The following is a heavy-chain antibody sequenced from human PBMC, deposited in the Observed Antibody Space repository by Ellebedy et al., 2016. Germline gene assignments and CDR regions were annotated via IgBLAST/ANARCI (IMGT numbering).Heavy chain of an antibody. V-gene: IGHV1-18*01. J-gene: IGHJ6*02. D-gene: IGHD2-15*01. CDR1: GGTFSTYV. CDR2: ISAYNGNT. Sequence: ASVKVSCKASGGTFSTYVISWVRQAPGQGLEWMGWISAYNGNTNYAQKLQGRVTMTTDTSTSTAYMELRSLRSDDTAVYYCARDGGYCSGGSCPDVDHYGMDVWGQGTTVTVSS. CDR3: ARDGGYCSGGSCPDVDHYGMDV.